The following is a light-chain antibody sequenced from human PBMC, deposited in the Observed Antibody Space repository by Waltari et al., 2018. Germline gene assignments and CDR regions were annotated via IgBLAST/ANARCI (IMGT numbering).Light chain of an antibody. V-gene: IGKV3-20*01. CDR2: GAS. CDR1: QTVRTTY. Sequence: EIVLKQAPGTLSLSPGERATLSCRASQTVRTTYLAWYQQKPAQAPTLLIYGASSRATGSPDRFSGSGSGTDFSLTISSLEPEDFAVYYCQQYDISPLTFGGGTKVEIK. J-gene: IGKJ4*01. CDR3: QQYDISPLT.